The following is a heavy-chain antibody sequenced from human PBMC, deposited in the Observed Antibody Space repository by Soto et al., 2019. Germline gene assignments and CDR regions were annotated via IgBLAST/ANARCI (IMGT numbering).Heavy chain of an antibody. CDR1: GGSISSGNC. D-gene: IGHD3-16*01. V-gene: IGHV4-4*02. CDR2: IYHSGST. J-gene: IGHJ5*02. Sequence: QVQLQESGPGLVKPSGTLSLTCTVSGGSISSGNCLRRVRQPPRKGLQWMGEIYHSGSTNYNQSPKSREVIKVYNRRNQNTNQLNCIPAAVTGMNEYANNTFIPASMAAWGQGTLVTVSS. CDR3: ANNTFIPASMAA.